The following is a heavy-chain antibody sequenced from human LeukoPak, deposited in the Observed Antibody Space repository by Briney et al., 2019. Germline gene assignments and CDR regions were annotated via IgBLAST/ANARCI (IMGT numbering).Heavy chain of an antibody. Sequence: SETLSLTCTVSGYSISSGYYWGWIRQPPGKGLEWIGSIYHSGSTYYNPSLKSRVTISVDTSKNQFSLKLSSVTAADTAVYYCARRVMWDYVWGSYRPRLDYWGQGTLVTVSS. V-gene: IGHV4-38-2*02. CDR1: GYSISSGYY. CDR2: IYHSGST. J-gene: IGHJ4*02. CDR3: ARRVMWDYVWGSYRPRLDY. D-gene: IGHD3-16*02.